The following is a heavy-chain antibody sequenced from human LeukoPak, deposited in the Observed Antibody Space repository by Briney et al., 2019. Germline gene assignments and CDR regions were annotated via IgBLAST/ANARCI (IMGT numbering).Heavy chain of an antibody. CDR3: AREAGYSGYEDYYYGMDV. J-gene: IGHJ6*02. Sequence: PGGSLRLSCAASGFTFSSYSMNWVRQAPGKGLEWVSYISSSSSTSYYADSVKGRFTISRDNAKNSLYLQMNSLRAEDTAVYYCAREAGYSGYEDYYYGMDVWGQGTTVTVSS. CDR1: GFTFSSYS. V-gene: IGHV3-48*04. CDR2: ISSSSSTS. D-gene: IGHD5-12*01.